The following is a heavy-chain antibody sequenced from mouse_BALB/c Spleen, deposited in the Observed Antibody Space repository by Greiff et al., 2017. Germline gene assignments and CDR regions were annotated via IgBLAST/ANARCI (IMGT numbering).Heavy chain of an antibody. CDR2: IDPANGNT. Sequence: VQLQQSGAELVKPGASVKLSCTASGFNIKDTYMHWVKQRPEQGLEWIGRIDPANGNTKYDPKFQGKATITADTSSNTAYLQLSSLTSEDTAVYYCARVYYDYDGVAYWGQGTLVTVSA. V-gene: IGHV14-3*02. J-gene: IGHJ3*01. CDR3: ARVYYDYDGVAY. CDR1: GFNIKDTY. D-gene: IGHD2-4*01.